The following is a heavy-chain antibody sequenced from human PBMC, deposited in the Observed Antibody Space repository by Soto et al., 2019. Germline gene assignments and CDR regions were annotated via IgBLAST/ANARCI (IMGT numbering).Heavy chain of an antibody. CDR2: IYYSGST. Sequence: SETLSLTCTVSGGSISSGGYYWSWIRQHPGKGLEWIGYIYYSGSTYYNPSLKSRVTISVDTSKNQFSLKLSSVTAADTAVYYCARVVVPAAIRGYYYYGMDVWRQRTTVTVSS. CDR3: ARVVVPAAIRGYYYYGMDV. V-gene: IGHV4-31*03. J-gene: IGHJ6*02. CDR1: GGSISSGGYY. D-gene: IGHD2-2*02.